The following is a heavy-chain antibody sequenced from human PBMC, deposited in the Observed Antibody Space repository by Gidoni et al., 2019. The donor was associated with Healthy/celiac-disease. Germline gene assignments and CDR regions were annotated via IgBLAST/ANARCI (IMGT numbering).Heavy chain of an antibody. CDR2: INPNSGGT. V-gene: IGHV1-2*04. J-gene: IGHJ4*02. CDR3: ARGPGVATIQGEIDY. CDR1: GYTFTGYY. Sequence: QVQLVQSGAEVKKPGASVKVSCKASGYTFTGYYMHWVRQAPGQGLEWMGWINPNSGGTNYAQKFQGWVTMTRDTSISTAYMELSRLRSDDTAVYYCARGPGVATIQGEIDYWGQGTLVTVSS. D-gene: IGHD5-12*01.